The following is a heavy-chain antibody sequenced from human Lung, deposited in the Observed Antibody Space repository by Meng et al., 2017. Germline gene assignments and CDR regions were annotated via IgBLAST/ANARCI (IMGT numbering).Heavy chain of an antibody. CDR1: GFSFTDAW. CDR3: ATGAAAADH. D-gene: IGHD6-13*01. CDR2: IKSNSDGGTT. V-gene: IGHV3-15*01. Sequence: VRLVDAGGGVVKAGGSLRLSCVASGFSFTDAWMSWVRQAPGKGLEWVGRIKSNSDGGTTDYAAPVKGRFTISRDDSKNTLYLQMNSLITEDTAVYFCATGAAAADHWGQGTLVTVSS. J-gene: IGHJ4*02.